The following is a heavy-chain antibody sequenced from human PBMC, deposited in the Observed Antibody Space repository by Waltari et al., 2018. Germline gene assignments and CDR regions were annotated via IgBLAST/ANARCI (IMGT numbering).Heavy chain of an antibody. V-gene: IGHV2-5*01. Sequence: QITLRESGPTLVKHTQTLTLTCPFSGFSISTSGVTVVWVRQPPGKALERLAIVSWKDDKRYNPSLKNKVTISKDTSKNHVVLTMSNVDPVDTATYYCAHRPDSTDSLWRYWFDSWGQGTLVTVSS. D-gene: IGHD3-22*01. J-gene: IGHJ5*01. CDR1: GFSISTSGVT. CDR3: AHRPDSTDSLWRYWFDS. CDR2: VSWKDDK.